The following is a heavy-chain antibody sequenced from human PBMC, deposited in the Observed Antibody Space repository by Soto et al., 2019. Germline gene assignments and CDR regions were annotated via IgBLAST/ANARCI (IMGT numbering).Heavy chain of an antibody. CDR2: ISYDGSNK. D-gene: IGHD6-6*01. V-gene: IGHV3-30-3*01. Sequence: GSLRLSCAASGFTFSSYAMHWVRQAPGKGLEWVAVISYDGSNKYYADSVKGRFTISRDNSKNTLYLQMNSLRAEDTAVYYCARGGRQIAARPVGDYWGQGTLVTVSS. J-gene: IGHJ4*02. CDR3: ARGGRQIAARPVGDY. CDR1: GFTFSSYA.